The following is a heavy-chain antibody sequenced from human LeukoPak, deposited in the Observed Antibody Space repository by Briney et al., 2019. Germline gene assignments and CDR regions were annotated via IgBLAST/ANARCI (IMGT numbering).Heavy chain of an antibody. D-gene: IGHD1-1*01. Sequence: GGSLRLSCAASGFTFSSYSMNWVRQAPGKGLVWVASINKDATTIRYADSVKGRFTISRDNAENTLSLEMKGLRAEDTAMYYCARAASAYNSDYYFDHWGQGALVTVSS. CDR2: INKDATTI. J-gene: IGHJ4*02. V-gene: IGHV3-74*01. CDR1: GFTFSSYS. CDR3: ARAASAYNSDYYFDH.